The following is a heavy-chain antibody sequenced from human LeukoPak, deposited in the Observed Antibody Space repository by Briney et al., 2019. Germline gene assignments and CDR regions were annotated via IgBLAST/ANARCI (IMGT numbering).Heavy chain of an antibody. CDR2: ISGRGGRT. D-gene: IGHD3-9*01. Sequence: PGGSLRLSCAASGFPFTTYAMSWVRQAPGKVLEWVSAISGRGGRTYYADSVKGRFTISRDNSENTLYLQMNRLRADDTAIYYCAKSTWFNYFDYWGQGTLVTVSS. V-gene: IGHV3-23*01. CDR3: AKSTWFNYFDY. J-gene: IGHJ4*02. CDR1: GFPFTTYA.